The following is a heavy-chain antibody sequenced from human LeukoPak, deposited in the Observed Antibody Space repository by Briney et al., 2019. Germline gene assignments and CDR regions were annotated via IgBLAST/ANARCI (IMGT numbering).Heavy chain of an antibody. CDR2: LNRGGDTT. CDR1: GFTFSSYM. V-gene: IGHV3-74*01. D-gene: IGHD2-21*01. CDR3: SRSKAESYSYTLAP. J-gene: IGHJ5*02. Sequence: QTGGSLRRSCAASGFTFSSYMMHWVRKAPGKGLVWVSRLNRGGDTTTYADSVKGRFTISRDNAKNTLYLQMNSLRVEDTAVYYCSRSKAESYSYTLAPWGQGILVTVSS.